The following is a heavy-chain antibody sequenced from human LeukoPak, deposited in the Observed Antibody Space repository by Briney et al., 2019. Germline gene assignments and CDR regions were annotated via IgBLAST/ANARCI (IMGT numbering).Heavy chain of an antibody. V-gene: IGHV4-38-2*01. CDR3: FKLKTAYEIPY. CDR2: IYYSGNT. CDR1: GYSISSGYY. J-gene: IGHJ4*02. Sequence: SETQSLICSVSGYSISSGYYWVWIRQRTGQGLECSGSIYYSGNTYYNPSLMSRVTISIDTSKNQFCLKLNSVTAADTAVFFFFKLKTAYEIPYWGQGTLVTVSS. D-gene: IGHD2-15*01.